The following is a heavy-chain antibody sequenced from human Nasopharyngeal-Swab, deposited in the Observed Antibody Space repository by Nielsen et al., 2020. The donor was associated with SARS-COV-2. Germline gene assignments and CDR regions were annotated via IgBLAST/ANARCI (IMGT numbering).Heavy chain of an antibody. J-gene: IGHJ6*02. CDR1: GFTFSSYE. CDR3: ARSPSSWSGEALKYYYYYGMDV. CDR2: ISSSGSTI. Sequence: GESLKISCAASGFTFSSYEMNWVRQAPGKGLEWVSYISSSGSTIYYADSVKGRFTISRDNAKNSLYLQMNSLRAEDTAVYYCARSPSSWSGEALKYYYYYGMDVWGQGTTVTVSS. V-gene: IGHV3-48*03. D-gene: IGHD3-10*01.